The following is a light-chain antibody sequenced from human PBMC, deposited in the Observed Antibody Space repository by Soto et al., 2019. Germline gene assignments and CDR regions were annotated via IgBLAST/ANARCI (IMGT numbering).Light chain of an antibody. Sequence: DIQMTQSPSTLSASVGDRVTITCRASQSISSWLAWYQKKPGKAPNLLIYKTSSLESGAPSTFSGSGSGTEFPLTINRLQPDDFATYYCQQYDSYPLSVGGGTMVDIK. CDR2: KTS. CDR1: QSISSW. V-gene: IGKV1-5*03. J-gene: IGKJ4*01. CDR3: QQYDSYPLS.